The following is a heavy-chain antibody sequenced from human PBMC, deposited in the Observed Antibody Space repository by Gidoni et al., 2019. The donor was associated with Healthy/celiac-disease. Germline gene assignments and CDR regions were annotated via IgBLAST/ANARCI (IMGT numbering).Heavy chain of an antibody. J-gene: IGHJ4*02. CDR3: AKGYYYDSSGYYYGGDYFDY. D-gene: IGHD3-22*01. CDR1: GFTFSSYA. CDR2: ISGSGGST. Sequence: EVQLLESGGGLVQPGGSLRLSCAASGFTFSSYAMSGVRQAPGKGLEWFSAISGSGGSTYYADSVKGRFTISRDNSKNTLYLQMNSLRAEDTAVYYCAKGYYYDSSGYYYGGDYFDYWGQGTLVTVSS. V-gene: IGHV3-23*01.